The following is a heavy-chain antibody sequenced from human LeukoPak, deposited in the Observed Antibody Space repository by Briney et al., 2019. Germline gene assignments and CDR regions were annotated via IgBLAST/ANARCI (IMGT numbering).Heavy chain of an antibody. CDR2: IYHSGST. V-gene: IGHV4-30-2*01. Sequence: SQTLSLTCAVSGGSISSGGYSWSWIRQPPGKGLEWIGYIYHSGSTYYNPSLKSRVTISVDRSKNQFSLKLSSVTAADTAVYYCASEERYCSGGSCSSYFDYWGQGTLVTVSS. CDR3: ASEERYCSGGSCSSYFDY. D-gene: IGHD2-15*01. CDR1: GGSISSGGYS. J-gene: IGHJ4*02.